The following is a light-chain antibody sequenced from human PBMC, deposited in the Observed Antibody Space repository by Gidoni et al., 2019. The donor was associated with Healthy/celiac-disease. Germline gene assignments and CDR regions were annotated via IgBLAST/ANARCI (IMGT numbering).Light chain of an antibody. V-gene: IGKV1-9*01. J-gene: IGKJ3*01. CDR3: QQLNSYPPFT. Sequence: DIQLTQSPSFLSASVGDRVTITCRASQGISSYLAWYQQKRGKAPKLLIYAASTLQSGVPSRFSGSGSGTEFTLTISSLQPEDFATYYCQQLNSYPPFTFGPGTKVDIK. CDR1: QGISSY. CDR2: AAS.